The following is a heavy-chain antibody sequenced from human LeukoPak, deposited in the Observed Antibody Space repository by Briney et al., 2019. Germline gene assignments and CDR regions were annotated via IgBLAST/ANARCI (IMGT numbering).Heavy chain of an antibody. J-gene: IGHJ4*02. Sequence: GGSLRLSCAASGFTFSSYGMHWVRQAPGKGLEWVAFIRYDGSNKYYADSVKGRFTISRDNSKNTLFLQMNSLRAEDTAVYYCAKFLLRAAAEVYWGQGTLVTVSS. D-gene: IGHD6-13*01. CDR2: IRYDGSNK. V-gene: IGHV3-30*02. CDR1: GFTFSSYG. CDR3: AKFLLRAAAEVY.